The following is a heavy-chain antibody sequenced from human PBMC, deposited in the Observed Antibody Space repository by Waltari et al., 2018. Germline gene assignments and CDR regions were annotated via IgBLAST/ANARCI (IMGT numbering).Heavy chain of an antibody. D-gene: IGHD2-15*01. J-gene: IGHJ4*02. V-gene: IGHV4-4*02. CDR2: VLSTWKT. Sequence: QLQESGPGLVKPSGTLSLSCAVSGDSVTSANWWSWVRQSPQRGREWIGQVLSTWKTTDSPSFASRRTMSLDASNNHFSLKVTSATAADTAVYYCARDRGRGLYLDVWGPGTLVTVSP. CDR1: GDSVTSANW. CDR3: ARDRGRGLYLDV.